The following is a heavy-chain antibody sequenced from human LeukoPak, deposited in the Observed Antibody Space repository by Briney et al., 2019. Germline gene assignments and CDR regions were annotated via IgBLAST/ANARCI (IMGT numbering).Heavy chain of an antibody. V-gene: IGHV4-31*03. CDR3: ARDSGIWGNFDAFDI. CDR1: GGSISSGGYY. CDR2: IYYSGST. J-gene: IGHJ3*02. D-gene: IGHD3-16*01. Sequence: SQTLSLTCTVSGGSISSGGYYWSWIRQHPGKGLEWIGYIYYSGSTYYNPSLKSRVTISVDTSKNQFSLKLSSVTAADTAVYYCARDSGIWGNFDAFDIWGQGTMVTVSS.